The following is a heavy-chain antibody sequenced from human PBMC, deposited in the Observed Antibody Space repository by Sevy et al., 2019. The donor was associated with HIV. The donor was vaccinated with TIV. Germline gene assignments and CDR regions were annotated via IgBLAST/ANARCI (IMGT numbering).Heavy chain of an antibody. CDR3: ARVGIVVGGAFDI. CDR1: GFTFSSYS. J-gene: IGHJ3*02. Sequence: GGSLRLSCAASGFTFSSYSMNWVRQAPGKGLEWVSYISSSSSTIYYADSVKGRFTISRDNAKNSLYLQMNSLGAEDTAVYYGARVGIVVGGAFDIWGQGTMVTVSS. CDR2: ISSSSSTI. D-gene: IGHD2-15*01. V-gene: IGHV3-48*01.